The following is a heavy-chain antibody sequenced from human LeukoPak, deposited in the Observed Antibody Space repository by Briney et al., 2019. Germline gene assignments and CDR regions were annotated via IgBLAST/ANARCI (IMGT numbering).Heavy chain of an antibody. Sequence: ASVKVSCKASGYTFTSYGISWGRQPPGQGLEWMGWISAYNDNTNYAQKLQGRITMTTDTATSTDYLELRSLRADDAAVYYCARENEECELPDSWYFDLWGRGTLVTVSS. V-gene: IGHV1-18*01. D-gene: IGHD1-26*01. CDR3: ARENEECELPDSWYFDL. J-gene: IGHJ2*01. CDR2: ISAYNDNT. CDR1: GYTFTSYG.